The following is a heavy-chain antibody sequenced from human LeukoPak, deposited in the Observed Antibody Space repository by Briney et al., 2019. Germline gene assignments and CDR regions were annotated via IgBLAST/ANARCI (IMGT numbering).Heavy chain of an antibody. CDR3: ARGGEAFDY. Sequence: PSETLSLTGTVSGGSISSHYWSWIRQPPGKGLEWIGYIYYSGSTNYNPSLKSRVTISVDTSKNQFSLKLSSVTAADTAVYYCARGGEAFDYWGQGTLVTVSS. V-gene: IGHV4-59*11. CDR1: GGSISSHY. J-gene: IGHJ4*02. D-gene: IGHD3-16*01. CDR2: IYYSGST.